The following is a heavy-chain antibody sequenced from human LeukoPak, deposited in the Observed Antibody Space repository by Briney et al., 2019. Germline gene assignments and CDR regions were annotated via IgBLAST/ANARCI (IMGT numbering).Heavy chain of an antibody. Sequence: ASETLSLTCTVSGGSISSSSYYWGWIRQPPGKGLEWIGSIYYSGSTYYNPSLKSRVTISVDTSKNQFSLKLSSVTAADTAAYYCARVGVGATVDLDYWGQGTLVTVSS. CDR2: IYYSGST. CDR1: GGSISSSSYY. V-gene: IGHV4-39*07. J-gene: IGHJ4*02. CDR3: ARVGVGATVDLDY. D-gene: IGHD1-26*01.